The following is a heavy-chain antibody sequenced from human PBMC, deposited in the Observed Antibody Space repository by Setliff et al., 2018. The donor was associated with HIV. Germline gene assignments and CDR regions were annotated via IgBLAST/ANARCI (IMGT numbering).Heavy chain of an antibody. CDR3: ARGATREFIVGATIFDY. CDR1: GGSISSGSYY. CDR2: IYTSGST. Sequence: LSLTCTVSGGSISSGSYYWSWIRQPAGKGLEWIGHIYTSGSTNYNPSLKSRVAISVDTSKNQFSLKLSSVTAADTAVYYCARGATREFIVGATIFDYWGQGTLVTVSS. J-gene: IGHJ4*02. D-gene: IGHD1-26*01. V-gene: IGHV4-61*09.